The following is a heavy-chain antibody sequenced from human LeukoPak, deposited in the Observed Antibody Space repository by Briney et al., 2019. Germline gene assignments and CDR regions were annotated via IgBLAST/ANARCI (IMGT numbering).Heavy chain of an antibody. J-gene: IGHJ4*02. Sequence: GASVKVSCKASGYTFTSYDINWVRQATGQGLEWMGWMNPNSGNTGYAQKFQGRVTMTRNTSISTAYMELSSLRSEDTAVYYCARWYYDILTGYTLPFDYWGQGTLVTVSS. V-gene: IGHV1-8*01. CDR3: ARWYYDILTGYTLPFDY. D-gene: IGHD3-9*01. CDR2: MNPNSGNT. CDR1: GYTFTSYD.